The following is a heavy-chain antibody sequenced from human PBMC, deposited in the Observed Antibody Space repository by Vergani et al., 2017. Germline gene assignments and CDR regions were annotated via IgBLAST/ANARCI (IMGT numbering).Heavy chain of an antibody. CDR3: AKDRSGSYYGDSDY. CDR2: ISWNSGSI. Sequence: EVQLVESGGGLVQPGRSLRLSCAASGFTFDDYAMHWVRQAPGKGLEWVSGISWNSGSIGYADSVKGRFTISRDNAKNSLYLQMNSLRAEDTALYYCAKDRSGSYYGDSDYWGQGTLVTVSS. V-gene: IGHV3-9*01. D-gene: IGHD1-26*01. J-gene: IGHJ4*02. CDR1: GFTFDDYA.